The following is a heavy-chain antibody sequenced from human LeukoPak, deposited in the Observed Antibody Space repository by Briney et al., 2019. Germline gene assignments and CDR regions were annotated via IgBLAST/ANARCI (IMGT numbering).Heavy chain of an antibody. D-gene: IGHD3-10*01. CDR3: ARVLMVRGVMVEYFQH. J-gene: IGHJ1*01. V-gene: IGHV4-34*01. CDR2: INHSGST. CDR1: GGSFSGYY. Sequence: SETLSLTCAVYGGSFSGYYWSWIRQPPGKGLEWIGEINHSGSTNYNPSLKSRVTISVDTSKNQFSLKLSSVTAADTAVYYCARVLMVRGVMVEYFQHWGQGTLVTVSS.